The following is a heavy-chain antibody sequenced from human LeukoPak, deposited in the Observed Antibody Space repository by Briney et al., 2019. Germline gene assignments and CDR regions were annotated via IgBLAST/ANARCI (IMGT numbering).Heavy chain of an antibody. V-gene: IGHV4-39*02. J-gene: IGHJ4*02. CDR3: ARDPVMWDSSTPYYFDY. D-gene: IGHD2-2*01. CDR1: TDSISSSSHH. CDR2: IYYGRTT. Sequence: SETLSLTCTVSTDSISSSSHHWGWIRQSPGKGLEWIGSIYYGRTTYYNPSLNSRVAISVVTSKNQFSLQLNSVTPEDTAVYYCARDPVMWDSSTPYYFDYWGQGTLVTVSS.